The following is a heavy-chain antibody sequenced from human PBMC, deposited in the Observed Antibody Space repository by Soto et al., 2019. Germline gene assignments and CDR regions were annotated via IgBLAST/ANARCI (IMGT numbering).Heavy chain of an antibody. Sequence: GGYLILSCAAPGFTINHYAMHWVRQAPGKSLEWVSGIYWNSNRRDYADSVKGRFTISRDNAANSLYLHMNSLREEDTAVYYWITDRTPGGLHSWGQGP. CDR2: IYWNSNRR. J-gene: IGHJ4*02. V-gene: IGHV3-9*01. D-gene: IGHD2-15*01. CDR3: ITDRTPGGLHS. CDR1: GFTINHYA.